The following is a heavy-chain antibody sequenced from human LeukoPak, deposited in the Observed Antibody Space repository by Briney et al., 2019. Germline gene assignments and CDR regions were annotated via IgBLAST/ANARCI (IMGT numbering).Heavy chain of an antibody. V-gene: IGHV3-43*02. D-gene: IGHD3-3*01. CDR2: ISGDGGST. J-gene: IGHJ4*02. Sequence: VGSLRLSCAASGFTFDDYAMHRVRQAPGKGLEWVSLISGDGGSTYYADSVKGRFTISRDNSKNSLYLQMNSLRTEDTALYYCAKEPYDFWSGPHLYYFDYWGQGTLVTVSS. CDR3: AKEPYDFWSGPHLYYFDY. CDR1: GFTFDDYA.